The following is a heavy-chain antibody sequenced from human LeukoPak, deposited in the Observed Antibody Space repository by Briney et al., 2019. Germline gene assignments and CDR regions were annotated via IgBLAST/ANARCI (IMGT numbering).Heavy chain of an antibody. Sequence: PGGSLRLSCAASGFTFSSYAMSWVRQAPGKGLEWVSAISGSGGSTYYADSAKGRFTISRDNSKNTLYLQMNSLRAEDTAVYYCAKDERYFDWLPSAVDYWGQGTLVTVSS. CDR1: GFTFSSYA. J-gene: IGHJ4*02. V-gene: IGHV3-23*01. CDR3: AKDERYFDWLPSAVDY. CDR2: ISGSGGST. D-gene: IGHD3-9*01.